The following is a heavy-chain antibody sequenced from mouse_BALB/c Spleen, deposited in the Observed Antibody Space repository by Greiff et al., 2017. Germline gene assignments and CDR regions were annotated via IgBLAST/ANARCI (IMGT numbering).Heavy chain of an antibody. CDR2: INPGSGGT. Sequence: QVQLQQSGAELVRPGTSVKVSCKASGYAFTNYLIEWVKQRPGQGLEWIGVINPGSGGTNYNEKFKGKATLTADKSSSTAYMQLSSLTSDDSAVYFCARWGGNYSFDYWGQGTTLTVSS. CDR3: ARWGGNYSFDY. J-gene: IGHJ2*01. CDR1: GYAFTNYL. D-gene: IGHD2-1*01. V-gene: IGHV1-54*01.